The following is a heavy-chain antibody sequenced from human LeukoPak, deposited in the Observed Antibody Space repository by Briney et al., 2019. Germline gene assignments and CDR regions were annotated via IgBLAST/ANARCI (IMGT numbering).Heavy chain of an antibody. CDR1: GFAFSTFA. D-gene: IGHD3-22*01. V-gene: IGHV3-30*01. J-gene: IGHJ4*02. CDR3: ARWSYFHDSSGYFFDK. CDR2: ITYDGSNQ. Sequence: GGSLRLSCPVSGFAFSTFAMHWVRQAPGKGLEWVAVITYDGSNQYYADSVKGRFTISRDNSKTTLYLQINSLRAEDTAVYYGARWSYFHDSSGYFFDKWGQGNLVTVSS.